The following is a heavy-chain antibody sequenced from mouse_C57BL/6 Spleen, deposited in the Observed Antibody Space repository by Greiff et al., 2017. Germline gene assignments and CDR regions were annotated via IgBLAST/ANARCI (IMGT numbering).Heavy chain of an antibody. CDR2: INPNNGGT. D-gene: IGHD2-2*01. Sequence: VQLQQSGPELVKPGASVKMSCKASGYTFTDYNMHWVKQSHGKSLEWIGYINPNNGGTSYNQKFKGKATLTVNKSSSTAYMELRSLTSEDSEFYYCARKGGYQYYFDYWGQGTTLTVAS. V-gene: IGHV1-22*01. J-gene: IGHJ2*01. CDR3: ARKGGYQYYFDY. CDR1: GYTFTDYN.